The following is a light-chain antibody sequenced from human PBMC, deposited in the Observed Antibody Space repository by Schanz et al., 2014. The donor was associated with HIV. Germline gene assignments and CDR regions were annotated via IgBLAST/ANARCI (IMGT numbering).Light chain of an antibody. Sequence: DIQLTQSPSFLSASVGDRVNVPCRASQGINNFLAWYQQKPGKAPKLLIYKASTLEIGVPSRFSGSGSGTEFTLTINSLQPDDFATYYCQQYSSFITFAQGTRLDIK. J-gene: IGKJ5*01. V-gene: IGKV1-5*03. CDR3: QQYSSFIT. CDR2: KAS. CDR1: QGINNF.